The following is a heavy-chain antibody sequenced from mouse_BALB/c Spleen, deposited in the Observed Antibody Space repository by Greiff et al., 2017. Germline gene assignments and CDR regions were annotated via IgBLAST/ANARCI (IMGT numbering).Heavy chain of an antibody. J-gene: IGHJ1*01. CDR1: GFTFSSYW. V-gene: IGHV6-6*02. CDR3: TGGNYHFDV. D-gene: IGHD2-1*01. CDR2: IRLKSDNYAT. Sequence: DVKLVESGGGLVQPGGSMKLSCVASGFTFSSYWMSWVRQSPEKGLEWVAEIRLKSDNYATHYAESVKGKFTISRDDSKSRLYLQMNSLRAEDTGIYYCTGGNYHFDVWGAGTTVTVSS.